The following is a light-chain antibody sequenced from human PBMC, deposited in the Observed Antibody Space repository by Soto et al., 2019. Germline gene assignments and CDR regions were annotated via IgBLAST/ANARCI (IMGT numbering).Light chain of an antibody. V-gene: IGKV1-39*01. CDR1: QDIIRH. CDR2: AAS. Sequence: LQIAQSPTSLSASVGDGVTITCRASQDIIRHLNWYQHKPGRAPRLLIYAASTLQSGVPSRFTGSGSGTEFTLTISGLQPEDFATYYCQHSYTVPIAFGQGTRLEIK. J-gene: IGKJ5*01. CDR3: QHSYTVPIA.